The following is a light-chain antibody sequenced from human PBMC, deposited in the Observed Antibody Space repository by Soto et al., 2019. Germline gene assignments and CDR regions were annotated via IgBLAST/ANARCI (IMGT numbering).Light chain of an antibody. CDR1: SSNIGAGYD. J-gene: IGLJ2*01. V-gene: IGLV1-40*01. CDR2: GNT. Sequence: QTVVTQPPSVSGAPGRRVTISCTGSSSNIGAGYDVHWYSHLPGTAPKLLIYGNTNRPSGVPDRFSGSKSGTSASLAITGLQAEDEADYYCQSYDNSLSTSVVFGGGTKLTVL. CDR3: QSYDNSLSTSVV.